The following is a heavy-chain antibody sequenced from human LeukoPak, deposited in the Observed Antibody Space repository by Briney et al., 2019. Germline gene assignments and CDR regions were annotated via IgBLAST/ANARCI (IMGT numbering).Heavy chain of an antibody. CDR2: IHYSGST. V-gene: IGHV4-59*01. J-gene: IGHJ3*02. D-gene: IGHD1-7*01. CDR3: AREKLELSRNDAFDI. Sequence: SETLSLTCTVSGGSISSYYWSWIRQPPGKGLEWIGYIHYSGSTNYNPSLKSRVTISVDTSKNQFSLKLSSVTAADTAVYYCAREKLELSRNDAFDIWGQGTLVTVYS. CDR1: GGSISSYY.